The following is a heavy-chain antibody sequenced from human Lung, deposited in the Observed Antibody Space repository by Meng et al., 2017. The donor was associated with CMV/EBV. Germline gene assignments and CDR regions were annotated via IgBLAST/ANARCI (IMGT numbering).Heavy chain of an antibody. J-gene: IGHJ6*02. V-gene: IGHV3-48*03. D-gene: IGHD3-3*01. Sequence: GGPLRLXCAASGFTLISNEMNWVRQAPGTGLEWVSYISSSGDIIYYADSVKGRFSISRDNAKNSLYLQMSSLSADDTAVYYCARDKSGPFTIPYYYYGMDVWGQGTXVTVYS. CDR3: ARDKSGPFTIPYYYYGMDV. CDR2: ISSSGDII. CDR1: GFTLISNE.